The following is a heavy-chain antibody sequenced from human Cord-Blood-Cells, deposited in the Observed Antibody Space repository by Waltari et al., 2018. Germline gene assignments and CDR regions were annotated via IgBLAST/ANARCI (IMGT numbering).Heavy chain of an antibody. J-gene: IGHJ3*02. CDR2: IRSKANSYAT. Sequence: ELQLVVSGGGLVKPGGPLRLASAAFVFPFSGSAMHGIQLSSCKGLEWVVRIRSKANSYATAYAASVKGRFTISRDDSKNTAYLQMNSLKTEDTAVYYCTRSYDILTGYYAFDIWGQGTMVTVSS. CDR1: VFPFSGSA. V-gene: IGHV3-73*02. D-gene: IGHD3-9*01. CDR3: TRSYDILTGYYAFDI.